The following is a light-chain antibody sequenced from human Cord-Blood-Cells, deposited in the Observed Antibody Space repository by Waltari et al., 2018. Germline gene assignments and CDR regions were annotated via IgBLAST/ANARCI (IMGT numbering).Light chain of an antibody. CDR3: QQRSNWPRT. J-gene: IGKJ5*01. CDR1: QSVSSY. V-gene: IGKV3-11*01. Sequence: EIVLTQSTATLSLSPGERATLSCRASQSVSSYLAWYQQKPGQAPRLLIYDASNRATGIPARFSGSGSGTDFTLTISSLEPEDFAVYYCQQRSNWPRTFGQGTRLEIK. CDR2: DAS.